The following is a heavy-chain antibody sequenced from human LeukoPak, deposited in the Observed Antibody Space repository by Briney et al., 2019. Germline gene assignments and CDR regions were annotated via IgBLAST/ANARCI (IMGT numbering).Heavy chain of an antibody. V-gene: IGHV4-34*01. CDR3: ARGRRSGYYKGNYFDY. CDR2: LNHSGST. J-gene: IGHJ4*02. CDR1: GGSFSGYS. D-gene: IGHD3-3*01. Sequence: PSETLPLTCAVFGGSFSGYSWTWIRQSPGKGLEWIGELNHSGSTNYNPSLKSRVTISVDTSKNQFSLKLSSVTAADTAVYYCARGRRSGYYKGNYFDYWGQGTLVTVSS.